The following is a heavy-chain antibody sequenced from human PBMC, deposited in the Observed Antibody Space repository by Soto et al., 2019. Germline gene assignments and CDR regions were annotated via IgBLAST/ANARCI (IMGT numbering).Heavy chain of an antibody. J-gene: IGHJ6*02. CDR3: ACYGDYEAGYYYYGMDV. D-gene: IGHD4-17*01. Sequence: QVQLVQSGAEVKKPGSSVKVSCKASGGTFSSYTISWVRQAPGQGLEWMGRIIPILGIANYAQKFQGRVTITADKSTSTAYMELSSLRSEDTAVYYCACYGDYEAGYYYYGMDVWGQGTTVTVSS. CDR2: IIPILGIA. V-gene: IGHV1-69*02. CDR1: GGTFSSYT.